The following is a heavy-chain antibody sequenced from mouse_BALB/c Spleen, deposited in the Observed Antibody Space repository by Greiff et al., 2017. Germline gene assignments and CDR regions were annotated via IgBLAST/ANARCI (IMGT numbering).Heavy chain of an antibody. Sequence: ESGPGLVKPSQSLSLTCSVTGYSITSGYYWNWIRQFPGNKLEWMGYISYDGSNNYNPSLKNRISITRDTSKNQFFLKLNSVTTEDTATYYCARGLSGSGAMDYWGQGTSVTVSS. CDR2: ISYDGSN. D-gene: IGHD1-1*01. CDR1: GYSITSGYY. V-gene: IGHV3-6*02. J-gene: IGHJ4*01. CDR3: ARGLSGSGAMDY.